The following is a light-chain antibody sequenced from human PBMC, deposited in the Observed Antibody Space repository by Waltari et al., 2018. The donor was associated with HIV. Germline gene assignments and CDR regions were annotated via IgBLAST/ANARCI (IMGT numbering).Light chain of an antibody. CDR3: QQYNNWPPYT. V-gene: IGKV3-15*01. CDR1: QSVSSN. Sequence: EIVMTQSPATRSVSPGERATLYCRASQSVSSNLAWYQQKPGQAPRLLIYGASTRATGIPARFSGSGSGTEFTLTFSSLQSEDFAVYYCQQYNNWPPYTFGQGTKLEIK. CDR2: GAS. J-gene: IGKJ2*01.